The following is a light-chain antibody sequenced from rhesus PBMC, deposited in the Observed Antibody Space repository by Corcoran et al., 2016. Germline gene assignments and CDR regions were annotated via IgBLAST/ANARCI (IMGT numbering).Light chain of an antibody. V-gene: IGKV3-10*01. CDR1: QSVSSY. CDR3: YQHSSGYS. Sequence: QVILTQSPATLSLSPGERATLSCRASQSVSSYLAWYQQKPGLPPRLLIYGASSRATGFPDRFRGSGSGTDFTITSSSLEPEDVGVYHCYQHSSGYSFGQGTKVEIK. J-gene: IGKJ2*01. CDR2: GAS.